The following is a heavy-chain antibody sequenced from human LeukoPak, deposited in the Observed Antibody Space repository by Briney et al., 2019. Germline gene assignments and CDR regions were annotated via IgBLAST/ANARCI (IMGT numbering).Heavy chain of an antibody. Sequence: PGGSLRLSCAASGFTFSSYWMHWVRQAPGKGLVWVSRINSDGSSTSYADSVKGRFTISRDNAKNTLYLQMNSLRAEDTAVYYCARESLVDGYILDYWGQGTLVTVSS. CDR2: INSDGSST. V-gene: IGHV3-74*01. D-gene: IGHD5-24*01. CDR1: GFTFSSYW. J-gene: IGHJ4*02. CDR3: ARESLVDGYILDY.